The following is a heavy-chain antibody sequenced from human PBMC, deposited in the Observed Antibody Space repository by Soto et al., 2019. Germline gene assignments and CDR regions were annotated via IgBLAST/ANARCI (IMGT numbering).Heavy chain of an antibody. V-gene: IGHV4-34*01. CDR3: ARVRNKAAHFRHYYYRMDV. CDR1: GGSFSDYY. Sequence: KPSETLSLTCAVYGGSFSDYYWSWIRQPPGKGLEWIGEINHSGSTNYNPSLKSRVTVSVDTSKNQFSLKLSSVTAADTSVYYCARVRNKAAHFRHYYYRMDVWGQGTTVTVSS. J-gene: IGHJ6*02. D-gene: IGHD6-6*01. CDR2: INHSGST.